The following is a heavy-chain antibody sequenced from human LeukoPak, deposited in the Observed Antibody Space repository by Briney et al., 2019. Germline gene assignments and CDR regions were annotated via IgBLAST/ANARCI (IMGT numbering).Heavy chain of an antibody. Sequence: PGGSLRLSCAASGFTFDNYGMSWVPQAPGKGLEWVSAINWNGGSTGYADSVKGRFTISRDNAKNSLYLQMNSLRAEDTALYYCARSKAAAGPFDAFDLWGQGTMVTDSS. D-gene: IGHD6-13*01. CDR1: GFTFDNYG. J-gene: IGHJ3*01. CDR2: INWNGGST. CDR3: ARSKAAAGPFDAFDL. V-gene: IGHV3-20*04.